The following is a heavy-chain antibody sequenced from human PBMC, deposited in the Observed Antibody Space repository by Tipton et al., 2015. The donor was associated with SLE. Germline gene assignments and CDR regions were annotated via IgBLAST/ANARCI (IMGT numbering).Heavy chain of an antibody. D-gene: IGHD3-10*01. CDR1: GGSFSDYY. V-gene: IGHV4-34*01. Sequence: LRLSCAVYGGSFSDYYWSWIRQPPGKGLEWIGEINHSGSTNYNPSLKSRVTISLDTSKNQFSLKLSSVTAADTAVYYCARGRGATMIRGVISYYYYYYYMDVWGKGTTVTVSS. J-gene: IGHJ6*03. CDR2: INHSGST. CDR3: ARGRGATMIRGVISYYYYYYYMDV.